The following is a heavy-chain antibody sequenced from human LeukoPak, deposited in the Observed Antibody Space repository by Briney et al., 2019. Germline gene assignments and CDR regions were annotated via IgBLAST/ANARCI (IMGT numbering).Heavy chain of an antibody. CDR2: ISSSSSYI. Sequence: GGSLRLSCAASGFTFSSYSMNWVRQAPGKGLEWVSSISSSSSYICYADSVKGRFTISRDNAKNSLYLQMNSLRAEDTAVYYCARVVAATRFIDYWGQGTLVTVSS. J-gene: IGHJ4*02. CDR3: ARVVAATRFIDY. CDR1: GFTFSSYS. V-gene: IGHV3-21*01. D-gene: IGHD2-15*01.